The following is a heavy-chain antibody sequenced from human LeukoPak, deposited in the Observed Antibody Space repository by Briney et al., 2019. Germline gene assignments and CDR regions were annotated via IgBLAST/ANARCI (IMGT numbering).Heavy chain of an antibody. V-gene: IGHV4-39*01. CDR3: ARQDWNHEHY. CDR2: IYYSGTT. CDR1: AGSISSNSHY. J-gene: IGHJ4*02. D-gene: IGHD1-1*01. Sequence: SETLSLTCTVSAGSISSNSHYWGWIRQPPGKGLEWIGTIYYSGTTYYNPSLQSRVTISVDRSKNQFSLKLSSVTAADTAVYYCARQDWNHEHYWGQGTLVTVSS.